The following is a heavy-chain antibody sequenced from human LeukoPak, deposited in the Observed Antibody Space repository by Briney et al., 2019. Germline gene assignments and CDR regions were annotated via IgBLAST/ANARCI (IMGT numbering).Heavy chain of an antibody. CDR3: ARDGDIVVEANWFGP. V-gene: IGHV4-59*01. J-gene: IGHJ5*02. D-gene: IGHD2-21*01. CDR1: VGSISSYY. Sequence: SETLSLTCTVSVGSISSYYWSWIRQPPGKGLEWIGYIYYSGSTNYNPSLKSRVTISVDTSKNQFSLKLSSVTAADTAVYYCARDGDIVVEANWFGPWGQGTLVTVSS. CDR2: IYYSGST.